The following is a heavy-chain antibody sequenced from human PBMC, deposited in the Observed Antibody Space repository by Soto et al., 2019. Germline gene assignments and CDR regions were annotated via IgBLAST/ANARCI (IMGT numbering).Heavy chain of an antibody. CDR1: GFTFSSYA. D-gene: IGHD2-15*01. J-gene: IGHJ4*02. V-gene: IGHV3-23*01. CDR3: AKDPPNLLTRTPFDY. Sequence: VGSLRLSCAASGFTFSSYAMSWVRQAPGKGLEWVSAISGSGGSTYYADSVKGRFTISRDNSKNTLYLQMNSLRAEDTAVYYCAKDPPNLLTRTPFDYWGQGTLVTVSS. CDR2: ISGSGGST.